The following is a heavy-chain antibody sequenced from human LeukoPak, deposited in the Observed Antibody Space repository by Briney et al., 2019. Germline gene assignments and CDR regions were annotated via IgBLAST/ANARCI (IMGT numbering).Heavy chain of an antibody. Sequence: PSETLSLTCTVSGGSISSYYWSWIRQPPGKGLEWIGYIYYSGSTYYNPSLKSRVTISVDTSKNQFSLKLSSVTAADTAVYYCARDRLDYYDSSGYYFGFDYWGQGTLVTVSS. J-gene: IGHJ4*02. V-gene: IGHV4-59*12. D-gene: IGHD3-22*01. CDR1: GGSISSYY. CDR2: IYYSGST. CDR3: ARDRLDYYDSSGYYFGFDY.